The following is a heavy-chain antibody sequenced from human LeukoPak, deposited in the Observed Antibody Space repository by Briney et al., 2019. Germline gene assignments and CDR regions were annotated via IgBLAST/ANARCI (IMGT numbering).Heavy chain of an antibody. CDR1: GGSISSYY. J-gene: IGHJ5*02. CDR3: ARGSVGSSSPWFDP. V-gene: IGHV4-4*07. CDR2: IYTSGST. Sequence: SETLSLTCTVSGGSISSYYWSWIRRPAGKGLEWIGRIYTSGSTNYNPSLKSRVTMSVDTSKNQFSLKLSSVTAADTAVYYCARGSVGSSSPWFDPWGQGTLVTVSS. D-gene: IGHD6-13*01.